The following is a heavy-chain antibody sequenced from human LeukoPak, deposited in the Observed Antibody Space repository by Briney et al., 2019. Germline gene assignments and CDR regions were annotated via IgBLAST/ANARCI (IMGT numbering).Heavy chain of an antibody. CDR3: ARVPYYDFWSGYLVDY. V-gene: IGHV1-18*01. CDR1: GYTFTSYG. CDR2: ISAYNGNT. Sequence: EASVKVSCKASGYTFTSYGSSWVRPAPGQGVEWMGWISAYNGNTNYAQKLQGRVIMTTDTSTSTAYMELRSLRSDDTAVYYCARVPYYDFWSGYLVDYWGQGTLVTVSS. D-gene: IGHD3-3*01. J-gene: IGHJ4*02.